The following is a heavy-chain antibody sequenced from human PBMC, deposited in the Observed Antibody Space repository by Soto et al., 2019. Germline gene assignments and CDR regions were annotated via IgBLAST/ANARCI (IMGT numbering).Heavy chain of an antibody. CDR2: ISYDGSSK. CDR1: GFTFSSYG. D-gene: IGHD1-26*01. J-gene: IGHJ5*02. V-gene: IGHV3-30*18. CDR3: AKGSIGGATKDWFAH. Sequence: QVQLVESGGGVVQPGRSLRLSCAASGFTFSSYGMYWVRQAPGKRLEWVAVISYDGSSKYYGDSVKGRLTISRDNSEYMLNLQMDSLRAEATAVYYCAKGSIGGATKDWFAHWGQGTLVTVSS.